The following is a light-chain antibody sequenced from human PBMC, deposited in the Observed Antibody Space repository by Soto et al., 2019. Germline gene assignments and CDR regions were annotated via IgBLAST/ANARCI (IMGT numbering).Light chain of an antibody. CDR3: QQSNSFPWT. Sequence: DIQMTQSPSSVSASVGDNVNLTCRASQGISHWVAWYQQKPGKAPNLLIYGASSLQSGVPSRFSGSGSGTDFTLTISRLQTEDFATYDCQQSNSFPWTCGQGTKVDNK. CDR1: QGISHW. J-gene: IGKJ1*01. CDR2: GAS. V-gene: IGKV1-12*01.